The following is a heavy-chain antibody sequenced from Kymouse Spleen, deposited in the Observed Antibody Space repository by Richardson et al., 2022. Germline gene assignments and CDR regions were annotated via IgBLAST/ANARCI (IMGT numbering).Heavy chain of an antibody. V-gene: IGHV4-34*01. CDR3: ARTGTGNLDY. CDR2: INHSGST. J-gene: IGHJ4*02. CDR1: GGSFSGYY. Sequence: QVQLQQWGAGLLKPSETLSLTCAVYGGSFSGYYWSWIRQPPGKGLEWIGEINHSGSTNYNPSLKSRVTISVDTSKNQFSLKLSSVTAADTAVYYCARTGTGNLDYWGQGTLVTVSS. D-gene: IGHD1-7*01.